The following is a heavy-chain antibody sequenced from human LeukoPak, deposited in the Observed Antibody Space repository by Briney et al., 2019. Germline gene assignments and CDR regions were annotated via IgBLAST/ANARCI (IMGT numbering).Heavy chain of an antibody. CDR1: GYSFTSYW. V-gene: IGHV5-51*01. D-gene: IGHD3-3*01. J-gene: IGHJ5*02. CDR2: IYPGDSDT. Sequence: GESLKISCKGSGYSFTSYWIGWVRQMPGKGLEWMGIIYPGDSDTRYSPSFQGQVTISADKSISTAYLQWSSLKASDTAMYYCARHAWAALGGYGFWSGYLAPFDPWGQGTLVTVSS. CDR3: ARHAWAALGGYGFWSGYLAPFDP.